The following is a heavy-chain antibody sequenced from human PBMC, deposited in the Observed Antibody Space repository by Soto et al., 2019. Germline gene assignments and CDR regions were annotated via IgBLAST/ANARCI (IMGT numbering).Heavy chain of an antibody. CDR1: GGSISSSNW. CDR3: ARVAVPAALYYFDY. D-gene: IGHD2-2*01. Sequence: PSETLSLTCAVSGGSISSSNWWSWVRQPPWKGLEWIGEIYHSGSTNYNPSLKSRVTISVDKSKNQFSLKLSSVTAADTAVYYCARVAVPAALYYFDYWGQGTLVTVSS. CDR2: IYHSGST. J-gene: IGHJ4*02. V-gene: IGHV4-4*02.